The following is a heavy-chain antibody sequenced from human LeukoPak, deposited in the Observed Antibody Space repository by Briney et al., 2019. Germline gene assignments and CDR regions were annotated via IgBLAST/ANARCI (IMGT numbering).Heavy chain of an antibody. CDR2: ISGSGGST. CDR3: AKDLLPSYYYDSSGYFDGALDY. Sequence: GGSLRLSCAASGFTFSSYAMSWVRQAPGKGLEWVSAISGSGGSTYYADSVKGRFTISRDNSKNTLYLQMNGLRAEDTAVYYCAKDLLPSYYYDSSGYFDGALDYWGQGTLVTVSS. CDR1: GFTFSSYA. V-gene: IGHV3-23*01. D-gene: IGHD3-22*01. J-gene: IGHJ4*02.